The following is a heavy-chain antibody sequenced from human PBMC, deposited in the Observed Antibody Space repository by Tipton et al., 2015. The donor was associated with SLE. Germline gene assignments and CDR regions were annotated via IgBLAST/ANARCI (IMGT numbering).Heavy chain of an antibody. J-gene: IGHJ4*02. CDR3: VRDRAYCRGGTCYTVLDY. CDR1: GFRFSDFW. V-gene: IGHV3-7*01. Sequence: SLRLSCVVSGFRFSDFWMNWVRQAPGKGLEWVANINRDETEKNYLDSVKGRFTISRDNAQNSLFLQMHSLRAEDTALYYCVRDRAYCRGGTCYTVLDYWGQGALVSVSS. CDR2: INRDETEK. D-gene: IGHD2-15*01.